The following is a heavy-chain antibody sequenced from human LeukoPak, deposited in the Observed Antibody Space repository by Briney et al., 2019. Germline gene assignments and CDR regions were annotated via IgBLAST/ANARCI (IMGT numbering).Heavy chain of an antibody. CDR3: ARANYYDSSGYPWPPDY. J-gene: IGHJ4*02. CDR2: IIPIFGTA. D-gene: IGHD3-22*01. CDR1: GGTFISYA. V-gene: IGHV1-69*13. Sequence: ASVKVSCKASGGTFISYAISWVRQAPGQGLEWMGGIIPIFGTANYAQKFQGRVTITADESTSTAYMELSSLRSEDTAVYYCARANYYDSSGYPWPPDYWGQGTLVTVSS.